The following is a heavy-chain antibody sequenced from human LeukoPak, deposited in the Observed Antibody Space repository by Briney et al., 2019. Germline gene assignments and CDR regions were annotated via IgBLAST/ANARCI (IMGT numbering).Heavy chain of an antibody. CDR3: ARGPEQWLAGAY. CDR1: GFTFSSYA. D-gene: IGHD6-19*01. Sequence: PGGSLRVSCAASGFTFSSYAMSWVRQAPGKGLEWVSFISGSGDSTYYVGSVKGRFTISRDNSKNTLYLQMNSLRAEDTAVYYCARGPEQWLAGAYWGQGTLVTVSS. J-gene: IGHJ4*02. V-gene: IGHV3-23*01. CDR2: ISGSGDST.